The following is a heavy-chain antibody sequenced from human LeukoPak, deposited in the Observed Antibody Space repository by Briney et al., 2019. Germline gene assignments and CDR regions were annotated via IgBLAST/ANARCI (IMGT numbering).Heavy chain of an antibody. CDR1: GGSISSYY. CDR3: ARGIAAAGTPVY. Sequence: PSETLSLTCTVSGGSISSYYWSWIRQPPGKGLEWIGYIYYSGSTNYNPSLKSRVTISVDTSKNQFSLKLSSVTAADTAVYYCARGIAAAGTPVYWGQGTLVTVSS. J-gene: IGHJ4*02. V-gene: IGHV4-59*01. CDR2: IYYSGST. D-gene: IGHD6-13*01.